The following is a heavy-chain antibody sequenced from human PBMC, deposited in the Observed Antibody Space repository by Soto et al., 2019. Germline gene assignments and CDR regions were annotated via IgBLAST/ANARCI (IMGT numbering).Heavy chain of an antibody. J-gene: IGHJ4*02. D-gene: IGHD6-6*01. CDR3: ARHVGSSSSLYWGMDY. Sequence: PGESLKISCNGSGYSFTSYWIGWVRQMPRKGLEWMGIIYPGDSDARYSPSFQGQVTISADKSISTAYLQWSSLKASDTAMYYCARHVGSSSSLYWGMDYWGQGTLVTVSS. V-gene: IGHV5-51*01. CDR2: IYPGDSDA. CDR1: GYSFTSYW.